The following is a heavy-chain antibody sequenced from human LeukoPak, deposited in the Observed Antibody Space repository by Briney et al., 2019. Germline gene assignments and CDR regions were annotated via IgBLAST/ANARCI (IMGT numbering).Heavy chain of an antibody. Sequence: GGSLRLSCAASGFTLSSKFMSWVRQAPGKGLEWVSDIYSGGDTYYADSVKGRFTISRDESKNMLYLQMNSLRAEDTAVYYCVRDAPYNYFDYWGQGSLVTVSS. V-gene: IGHV3-66*01. CDR1: GFTLSSKF. CDR2: IYSGGDT. D-gene: IGHD4-11*01. CDR3: VRDAPYNYFDY. J-gene: IGHJ4*02.